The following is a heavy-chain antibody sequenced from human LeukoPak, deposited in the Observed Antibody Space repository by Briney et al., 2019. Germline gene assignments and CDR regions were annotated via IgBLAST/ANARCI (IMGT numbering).Heavy chain of an antibody. J-gene: IGHJ4*02. CDR2: INPNSGGT. Sequence: ASVKVSCKASGYTFTGYYMHWVRQAPGQGLEWMGWINPNSGGTNYAQKFQGRVTMTRDTSISTAYMELSRLRSDDTAVYYCARGTGDSSGTPFDYRGQGTLVTVSS. CDR1: GYTFTGYY. CDR3: ARGTGDSSGTPFDY. D-gene: IGHD3-22*01. V-gene: IGHV1-2*02.